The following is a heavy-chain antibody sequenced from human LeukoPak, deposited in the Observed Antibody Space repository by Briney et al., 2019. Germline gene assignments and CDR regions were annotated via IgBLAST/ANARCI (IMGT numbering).Heavy chain of an antibody. CDR3: ARVNYYGSGSYYSLYYMDV. D-gene: IGHD3-10*01. V-gene: IGHV4-38-2*02. CDR2: IYHSGST. CDR1: VYSISSGYY. J-gene: IGHJ6*03. Sequence: SETLSLTCTVSVYSISSGYYWGWIRQPPGKGLEWIGSIYHSGSTYYNPSLKSGVTISVDTSKNQFSLKLSSVTAADTAVYYCARVNYYGSGSYYSLYYMDVWGKGTTVTVSS.